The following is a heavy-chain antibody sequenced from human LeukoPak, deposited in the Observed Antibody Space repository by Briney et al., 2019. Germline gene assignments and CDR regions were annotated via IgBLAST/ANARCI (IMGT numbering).Heavy chain of an antibody. J-gene: IGHJ6*03. V-gene: IGHV4-34*01. CDR1: GGSFSGYY. Sequence: SETLSLTCAVYGGSFSGYYWSWIRQPPGKGLEWIGEINHSGSTNYNPSLKSRVTISVDTSKNQFSLKLSSVAAADTAVYYCARGYSNYMDVWGKGTTVTVSS. D-gene: IGHD4-11*01. CDR3: ARGYSNYMDV. CDR2: INHSGST.